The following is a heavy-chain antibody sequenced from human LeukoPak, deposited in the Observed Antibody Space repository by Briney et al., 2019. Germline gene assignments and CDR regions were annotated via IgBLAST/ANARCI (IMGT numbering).Heavy chain of an antibody. J-gene: IGHJ4*02. Sequence: GGSLRLSCAASGFTFSSYVMSWVRQAPGKGLEWVSSISNSGGSTYYADSVKGRFTISRDNSKNTLYLQMNSLRAEDTAMYYCARGRYSGTTYYFDYWGQGTLVTVSS. CDR3: ARGRYSGTTYYFDY. V-gene: IGHV3-23*01. CDR1: GFTFSSYV. CDR2: ISNSGGST. D-gene: IGHD5-12*01.